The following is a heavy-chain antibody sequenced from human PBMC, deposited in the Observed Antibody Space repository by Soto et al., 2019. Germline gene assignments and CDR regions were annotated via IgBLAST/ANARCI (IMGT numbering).Heavy chain of an antibody. D-gene: IGHD3-10*01. CDR3: ARTLLLNPFEC. V-gene: IGHV2-26*01. J-gene: IGHJ4*02. Sequence: SVPTLVNPTETLTLTCTVSGFSLSNARMGVSWIRQPPGKALEWLAHIFSNDEKSYSTSLKSRLTIYKDTSKRQVVLTMTNMDPVDTATYYCARTLLLNPFECWGKGTLVTVSS. CDR1: GFSLSNARMG. CDR2: IFSNDEK.